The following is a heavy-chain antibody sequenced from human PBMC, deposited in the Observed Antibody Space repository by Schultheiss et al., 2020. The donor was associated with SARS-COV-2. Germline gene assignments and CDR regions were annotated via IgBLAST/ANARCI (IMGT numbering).Heavy chain of an antibody. CDR3: ARDRFRIQLWLPYYYGMDV. CDR2: ISYDGSNK. J-gene: IGHJ6*02. Sequence: GESLKISCAVSGFTFSAYRMHWVRQAPGKGLEWVAVISYDGSNKYYADSVKGRFTISRDNSKNTLYLQMNSLRADDTAVYYCARDRFRIQLWLPYYYGMDVWGQGTTVTVSS. CDR1: GFTFSAYR. V-gene: IGHV3-30*03. D-gene: IGHD5-18*01.